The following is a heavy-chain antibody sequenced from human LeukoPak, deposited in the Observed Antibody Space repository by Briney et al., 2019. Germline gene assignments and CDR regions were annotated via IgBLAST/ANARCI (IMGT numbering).Heavy chain of an antibody. CDR2: IRQDGSEK. V-gene: IGHV3-7*01. J-gene: IGHJ4*02. CDR1: GFTFSSHW. D-gene: IGHD1-1*01. CDR3: ATTTRSAPWDY. Sequence: GGSLTLSCAASGFTFSSHWMSWVRQAQGKGLEWVANIRQDGSEKQYEDSVKGRFTISRDNAKNSVYLQMSSLRAEDTALYYCATTTRSAPWDYWGQGTLVSVFS.